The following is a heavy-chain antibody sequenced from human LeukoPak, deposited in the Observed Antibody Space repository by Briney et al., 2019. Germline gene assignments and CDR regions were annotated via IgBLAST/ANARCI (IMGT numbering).Heavy chain of an antibody. Sequence: ASVKVSSKASGYTFTHYAVHWVRQAPGQRLEWMGWTNVGNDYTESSQKFQDRLTITSDTTAATVYMELSSLRSEDTAVYYCARDDFSTYPGLNYFDYWGQGSLVTVSS. CDR3: ARDDFSTYPGLNYFDY. V-gene: IGHV1-3*01. CDR2: TNVGNDYT. D-gene: IGHD4-11*01. J-gene: IGHJ4*02. CDR1: GYTFTHYA.